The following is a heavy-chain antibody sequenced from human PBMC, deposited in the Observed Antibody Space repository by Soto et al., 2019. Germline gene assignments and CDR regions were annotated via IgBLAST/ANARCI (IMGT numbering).Heavy chain of an antibody. CDR2: IKQDGSEK. D-gene: IGHD5-18*01. J-gene: IGHJ6*02. CDR3: AREGYSYGHLYYYYGMDV. V-gene: IGHV3-7*01. CDR1: GFAFGSYW. Sequence: GGALIRSCAASGFAFGSYWMSWVRQAPGKGLEWVANIKQDGSEKYYVDSVKGRFTISRDNAKNSLYLQMNSLRAEDTAVYYCAREGYSYGHLYYYYGMDVWGQGTTVTVSS.